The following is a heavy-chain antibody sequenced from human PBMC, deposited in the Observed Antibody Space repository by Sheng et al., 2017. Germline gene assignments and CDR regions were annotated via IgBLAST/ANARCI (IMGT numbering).Heavy chain of an antibody. CDR3: ARATVTTYYMDV. Sequence: QVQLVQSGAEVKKPGSSVKVSCKASGGTFSSYTISWVRQAPGQGLEWMGRIIPILGIANYAQKFQGRVTITADKSTSTAYMELSSLRSEDTAVYYCARATVTTYYMDVWGKGTTVTVSS. CDR2: IIPILGIA. CDR1: GGTFSSYT. D-gene: IGHD4-4*01. J-gene: IGHJ6*03. V-gene: IGHV1-69*02.